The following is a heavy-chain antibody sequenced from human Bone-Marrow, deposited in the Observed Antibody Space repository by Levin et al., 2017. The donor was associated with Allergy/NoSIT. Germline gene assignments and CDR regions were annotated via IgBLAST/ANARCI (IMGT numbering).Heavy chain of an antibody. CDR2: ISYDGSNK. J-gene: IGHJ6*03. CDR3: ARDGLRGYSGYDALYYYYMDV. D-gene: IGHD5-12*01. Sequence: PGGSLRLSCAASGFTFSSYAMHWVRQAPGKGLEWVAVISYDGSNKYYADSVKGRFTISRDNSKNTLYLQMNSLRAEDTAVYYCARDGLRGYSGYDALYYYYMDVWGKGTTVTVSS. V-gene: IGHV3-30-3*01. CDR1: GFTFSSYA.